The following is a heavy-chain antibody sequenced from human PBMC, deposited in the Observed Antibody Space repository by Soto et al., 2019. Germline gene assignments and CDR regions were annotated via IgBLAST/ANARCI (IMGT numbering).Heavy chain of an antibody. CDR3: ARSPYSLEADGQHYYYGMDL. CDR1: GYTFTGYY. J-gene: IGHJ6*02. D-gene: IGHD2-15*01. CDR2: INPNSGGT. Sequence: ASVKVSCKASGYTFTGYYMHWVRQAPGQGLEWMGWINPNSGGTNYAQKFQGRVTMTRDTSISTAYMELSRLRSDDTAVYYCARSPYSLEADGQHYYYGMDLWGLGTTVTVSS. V-gene: IGHV1-2*02.